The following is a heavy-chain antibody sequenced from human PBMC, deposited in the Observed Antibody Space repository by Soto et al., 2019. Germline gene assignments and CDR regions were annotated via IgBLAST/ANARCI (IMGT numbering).Heavy chain of an antibody. V-gene: IGHV1-69*01. D-gene: IGHD2-21*02. J-gene: IGHJ5*02. CDR3: ARYCGGDCYHHAPERAPNWCDP. CDR1: GGTFSSYA. Sequence: QVQLVQSGAEVKKPGSSVKVSCTASGGTFSSYAISWVRQAPGQGLEWMGGIIPIFGTANYAQKFQGRVTITADEATSTACMELGSRRAEDTAVYYCARYCGGDCYHHAPERAPNWCDPWGQGTLVTVSS. CDR2: IIPIFGTA.